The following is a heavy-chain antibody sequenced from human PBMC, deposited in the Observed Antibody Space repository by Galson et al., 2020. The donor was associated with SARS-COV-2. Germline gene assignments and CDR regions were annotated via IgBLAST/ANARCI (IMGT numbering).Heavy chain of an antibody. J-gene: IGHJ4*02. D-gene: IGHD3-16*01. CDR3: ARVASADIGGYYVWAVDY. CDR2: IYHSGST. CDR1: GGSISSGGYS. Sequence: ETSETLSLTCAVSGGSISSGGYSWRWIRQPPGKGLEWIGYIYHSGSTNYNPSLKSRVTISVDRSKNQFSLKLSSVTAADTAVYYWARVASADIGGYYVWAVDYWGQGTLVTVSS. V-gene: IGHV4-30-2*01.